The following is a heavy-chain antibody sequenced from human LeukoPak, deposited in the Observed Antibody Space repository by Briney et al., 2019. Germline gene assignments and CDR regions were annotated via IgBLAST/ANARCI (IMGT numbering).Heavy chain of an antibody. CDR3: ARDSGSGNNDY. V-gene: IGHV1-3*01. CDR2: ISAGNGNT. CDR1: GYTFTSYA. D-gene: IGHD1-26*01. J-gene: IGHJ4*02. Sequence: ASVKVSCTASGYTFTSYAIHWVRQAPGQRLEWMGWISAGNGNTKYSQNFQGRVSFISNTSATTAFMELSSLRSEDAAVYYCARDSGSGNNDYWGQGTLVTVSS.